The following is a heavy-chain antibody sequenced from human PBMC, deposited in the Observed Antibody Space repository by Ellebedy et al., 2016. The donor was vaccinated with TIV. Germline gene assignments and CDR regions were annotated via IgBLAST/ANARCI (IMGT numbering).Heavy chain of an antibody. CDR1: GFTFRNHG. CDR2: VSNDGGAT. J-gene: IGHJ4*02. CDR3: ARDRIGPNWYTTFDQ. V-gene: IGHV3-30*03. D-gene: IGHD2-2*02. Sequence: GGSLRLSXAASGFTFRNHGMHWVRQAPGKGLEWLAVVSNDGGATYYADSVKGRFTISRDNARTSLYLQMNSLRVEDTALYYCARDRIGPNWYTTFDQWGQGTLVTVFS.